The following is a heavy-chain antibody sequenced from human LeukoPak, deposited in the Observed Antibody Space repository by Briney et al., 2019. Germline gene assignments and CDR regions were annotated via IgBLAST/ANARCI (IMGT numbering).Heavy chain of an antibody. CDR2: IYYSGST. V-gene: IGHV4-59*08. CDR3: ARHTHNRQLGDFDY. D-gene: IGHD3-10*01. Sequence: PSETLSLTCTVSGGSISSYYWSWIRQPPGKGLEWIGYIYYSGSTNYNPSLKSRATISVDTSKNQLSLKVTSVTAADTAVYYCARHTHNRQLGDFDYWGQGTLVTVSS. J-gene: IGHJ4*02. CDR1: GGSISSYY.